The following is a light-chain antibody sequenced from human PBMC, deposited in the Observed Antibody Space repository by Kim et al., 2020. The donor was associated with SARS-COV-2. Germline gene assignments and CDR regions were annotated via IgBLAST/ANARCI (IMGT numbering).Light chain of an antibody. CDR3: SSYTSTNTLV. CDR1: GSAVGGYSH. J-gene: IGLJ2*01. V-gene: IGLV2-14*04. Sequence: GQSITLACTGSGSAVGGYSHVSWHQQYPGKAPKIMIYDVTKRPSGVSNRFSGSKSGNTASLTISGLQAEDEADYYCSSYTSTNTLVFGGGTQLTVL. CDR2: DVT.